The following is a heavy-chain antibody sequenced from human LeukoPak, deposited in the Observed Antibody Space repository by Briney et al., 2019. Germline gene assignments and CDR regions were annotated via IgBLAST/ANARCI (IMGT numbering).Heavy chain of an antibody. J-gene: IGHJ4*02. CDR1: GFIFRNYD. Sequence: GGSLRLSCAASGFIFRNYDMHWVRQAPGKGLEYVSAISSSGDNTYYGNSVRGRFTISRDNSKNTLFLQMGSLRAEDMAVYYCVREERGLAIDYWGQGTLVTVSS. CDR2: ISSSGDNT. CDR3: VREERGLAIDY. V-gene: IGHV3-64*01. D-gene: IGHD5-12*01.